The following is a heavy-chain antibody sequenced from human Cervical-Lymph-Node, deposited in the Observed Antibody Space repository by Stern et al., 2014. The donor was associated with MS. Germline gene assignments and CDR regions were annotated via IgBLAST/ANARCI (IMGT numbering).Heavy chain of an antibody. D-gene: IGHD5-18*01. CDR1: GDTFGTYG. J-gene: IGHJ6*02. CDR3: AIMGTNGIDV. V-gene: IGHV1-18*01. CDR2: ISGYKGNT. Sequence: VQLVESGTEVKKPGASVKVSCKASGDTFGTYGVNWVRQAPGQRLECLGWISGYKGNTNYAQRLQGRVTLTTDTSTTTAYMELRSLRSDDTAVYYCAIMGTNGIDVWGQGTTVTVSS.